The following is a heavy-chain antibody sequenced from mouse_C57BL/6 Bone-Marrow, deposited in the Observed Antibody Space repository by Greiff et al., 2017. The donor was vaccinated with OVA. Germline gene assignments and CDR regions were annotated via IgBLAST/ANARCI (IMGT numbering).Heavy chain of an antibody. CDR3: ARIYSNDVGWFAY. Sequence: EVMLVESGGDLVKPGGSLKLSCAASGFTFSSYGMSWVRQTPDKRLEWVATISSGGSYTYYPDSVKGRFTISRDNAKNTLYLQMSSLKSEDTAMYYCARIYSNDVGWFAYWGQGTLVTVSA. V-gene: IGHV5-6*01. CDR1: GFTFSSYG. CDR2: ISSGGSYT. D-gene: IGHD2-12*01. J-gene: IGHJ3*01.